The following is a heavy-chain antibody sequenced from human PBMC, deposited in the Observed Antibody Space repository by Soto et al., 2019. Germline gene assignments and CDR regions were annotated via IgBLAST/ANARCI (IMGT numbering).Heavy chain of an antibody. Sequence: EVQLVESGGGLVQPGGSLRLSCAASGFTFGNYWMTWVSQAPGKGLEWVANIKGDGSAKSYLDSVRGRFTVSRDNAENSLFLQMNILRAEDTALYYCERDVSPGSSGYYLDALDIWGQGTMVTVS. D-gene: IGHD6-25*01. J-gene: IGHJ3*02. CDR3: ERDVSPGSSGYYLDALDI. CDR1: GFTFGNYW. V-gene: IGHV3-7*05. CDR2: IKGDGSAK.